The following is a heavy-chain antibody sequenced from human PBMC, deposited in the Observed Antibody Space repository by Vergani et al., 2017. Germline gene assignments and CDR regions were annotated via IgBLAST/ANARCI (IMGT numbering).Heavy chain of an antibody. CDR3: AREGQGSHYYYGMDV. J-gene: IGHJ6*02. V-gene: IGHV3-33*01. CDR1: GFTFSSYG. CDR2: IWYDGSNK. Sequence: QVQLVESGGGVVQPGRSLRLSCAASGFTFSSYGMHWVRQAPGKGLEWVAVIWYDGSNKYYADSVKGRLTISRDNYKNTLYLQMNSLRAEDTAVYYCAREGQGSHYYYGMDVWGQGP. D-gene: IGHD3-10*01.